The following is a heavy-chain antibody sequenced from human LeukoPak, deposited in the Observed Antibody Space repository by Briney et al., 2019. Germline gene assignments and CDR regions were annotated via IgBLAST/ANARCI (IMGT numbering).Heavy chain of an antibody. V-gene: IGHV4-4*07. Sequence: PSESLSLTCTASGGSISSYYWSWIRQPAGKGLEWIGRIYTSGSTNYNPSLKSRVTMSVYTSKNQFSLKLSSVTAADTAVYYCASHDSPNWYFDLWGRGTLVTVSS. D-gene: IGHD2-15*01. CDR3: ASHDSPNWYFDL. CDR1: GGSISSYY. J-gene: IGHJ2*01. CDR2: IYTSGST.